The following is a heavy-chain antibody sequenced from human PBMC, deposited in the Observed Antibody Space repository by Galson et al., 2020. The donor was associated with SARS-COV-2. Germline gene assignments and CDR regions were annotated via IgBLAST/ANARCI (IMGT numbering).Heavy chain of an antibody. D-gene: IGHD3-9*01. CDR1: GGSISSSSYY. CDR2: IYYSGST. CDR3: ATDMTQLRYFDWLFEGGMDV. Sequence: ETSETLSLTCTVSGGSISSSSYYWGGIRQPPGKGLEWIGSIYYSGSTYYNPSLKSRVTISVDTSKNQFSLKLSSVTAADTAVYYCATDMTQLRYFDWLFEGGMDVWGQGTTVTVSS. V-gene: IGHV4-39*01. J-gene: IGHJ6*02.